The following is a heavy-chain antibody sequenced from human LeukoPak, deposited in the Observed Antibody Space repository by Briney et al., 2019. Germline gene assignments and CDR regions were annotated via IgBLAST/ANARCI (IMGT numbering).Heavy chain of an antibody. CDR1: GYSISSGYY. V-gene: IGHV4-38-2*02. CDR3: ARDRYYYDSSGPINWFDP. J-gene: IGHJ5*02. CDR2: IYHSGST. D-gene: IGHD3-22*01. Sequence: PSETLSLTCTVSGYSISSGYYWGWIRQPPGKGLEWIGSIYHSGSTYYNPSLKSRVTISVDTSKNQFSLKLSSVTAADTAVYYCARDRYYYDSSGPINWFDPWGQGTLVTVSS.